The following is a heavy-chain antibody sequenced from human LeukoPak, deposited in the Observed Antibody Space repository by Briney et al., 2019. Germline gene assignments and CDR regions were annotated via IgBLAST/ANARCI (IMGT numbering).Heavy chain of an antibody. CDR2: ISAYNGNT. CDR1: GYTFTSYG. D-gene: IGHD3-22*01. CDR3: ARDRRGDYYDSSGSPLGYPGY. J-gene: IGHJ4*02. V-gene: IGHV1-18*01. Sequence: ASVKVSCKASGYTFTSYGISWVRQAPGQGLEWMGWISAYNGNTNYAQKLQGRVTMTTDTSMSTAYMELRSLRSDDTAVYYCARDRRGDYYDSSGSPLGYPGYWGQGTLVTVSS.